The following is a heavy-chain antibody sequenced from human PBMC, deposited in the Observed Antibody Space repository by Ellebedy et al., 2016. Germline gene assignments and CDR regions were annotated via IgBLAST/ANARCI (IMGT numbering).Heavy chain of an antibody. CDR2: IYYSGST. J-gene: IGHJ5*02. V-gene: IGHV4-59*08. Sequence: SETLSLTXTVSGGSISSYYWSWIRQPPGKGLEWIGYIYYSGSTNYNPSLKSRVTISVDTSKNQFSLKLSSVTAADTAVYYCARLVRGVSRDWFDPWGQGTLVTVSS. CDR1: GGSISSYY. CDR3: ARLVRGVSRDWFDP. D-gene: IGHD3-10*01.